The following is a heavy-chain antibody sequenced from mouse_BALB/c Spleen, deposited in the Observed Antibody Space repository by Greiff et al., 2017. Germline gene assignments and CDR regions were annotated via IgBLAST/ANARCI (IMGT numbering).Heavy chain of an antibody. V-gene: IGHV1-54*01. CDR1: GYAFTNYL. Sequence: VQLVESGAELVRPGTSVKVSCKASGYAFTNYLIEWVKQRPGQGLEWIGVINPGSGGTNYNEKFKGKATLTADKSSSTAYMQLSSLTSDDSAVYFCAREGYYGNYDYWGQGTTLTVSS. CDR2: INPGSGGT. CDR3: AREGYYGNYDY. D-gene: IGHD2-1*01. J-gene: IGHJ2*01.